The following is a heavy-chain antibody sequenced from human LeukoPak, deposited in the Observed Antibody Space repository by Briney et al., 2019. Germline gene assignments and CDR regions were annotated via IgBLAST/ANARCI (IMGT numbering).Heavy chain of an antibody. Sequence: PSETLSLTCTVSGVSISSYYWSWIRQPPGKGLEYIGYIYYSGNTNYNPSLKSRVTISVDTSKNQFSLKLSSVTAADTAVYYCARGTSSLDYWGQGTLSPSPQ. CDR3: ARGTSSLDY. V-gene: IGHV4-59*01. CDR2: IYYSGNT. J-gene: IGHJ4*02. CDR1: GVSISSYY.